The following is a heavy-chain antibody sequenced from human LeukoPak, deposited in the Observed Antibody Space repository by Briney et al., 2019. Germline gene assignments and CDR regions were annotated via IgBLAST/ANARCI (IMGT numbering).Heavy chain of an antibody. D-gene: IGHD2-15*01. V-gene: IGHV4-38-2*02. CDR3: ARFFSAATWGYNWFDP. CDR1: GYSISSGYY. CDR2: IHHSGST. Sequence: PSETLSLTCTVSGYSISSGYYWGWIRQPPGKGLEWIGNIHHSGSTYYKPSLRSRVIIVDTSKNQFSLRLSSVTAADTAVYYCARFFSAATWGYNWFDPWGQGTLVTVSS. J-gene: IGHJ5*02.